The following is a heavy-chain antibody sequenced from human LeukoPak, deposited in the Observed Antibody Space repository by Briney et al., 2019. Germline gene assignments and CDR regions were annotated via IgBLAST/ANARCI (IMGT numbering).Heavy chain of an antibody. V-gene: IGHV3-7*01. CDR1: GFTFSSYW. CDR3: ARDRGYSNFDY. J-gene: IGHJ4*02. D-gene: IGHD4-11*01. Sequence: TGGSLRLSCAASGFTFSSYWMSWVRQAPGKGLEWVANIKQDGSEKYYVDSVKGRFTISRDNAQDSLYLQMNSLRAEDTAVYYCARDRGYSNFDYWGQGTLLTVSS. CDR2: IKQDGSEK.